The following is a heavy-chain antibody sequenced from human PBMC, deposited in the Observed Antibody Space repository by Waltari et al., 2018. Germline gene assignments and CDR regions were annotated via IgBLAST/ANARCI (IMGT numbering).Heavy chain of an antibody. CDR2: ISGSGGST. CDR1: GFTFSSYA. CDR3: ANYYYDSSGSFDY. Sequence: EVQLLESGGGLVQPGGSLRLSCAASGFTFSSYAMSWVRQAPGKGLEWGSAISGSGGSTYYADSVKGRFTISRDNSKNTLYLQMNSLRAEDTAVYYCANYYYDSSGSFDYWGQGTLVTVSS. J-gene: IGHJ4*02. V-gene: IGHV3-23*01. D-gene: IGHD3-22*01.